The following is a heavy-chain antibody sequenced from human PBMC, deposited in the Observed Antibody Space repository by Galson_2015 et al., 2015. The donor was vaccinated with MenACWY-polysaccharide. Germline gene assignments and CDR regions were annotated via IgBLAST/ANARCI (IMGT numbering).Heavy chain of an antibody. CDR2: IQYDGSQK. Sequence: LRLSCAASGSKFRGSGMHWVRQAPGKGLEWVAVIQYDGSQKQYIDSVRGRFSISRDNYKNTLYLEMNSLRAEDTALYYCAREGSRIVFHAFDIWGQGTMVIVSS. J-gene: IGHJ3*02. CDR1: GSKFRGSG. V-gene: IGHV3-33*01. D-gene: IGHD3-10*02. CDR3: AREGSRIVFHAFDI.